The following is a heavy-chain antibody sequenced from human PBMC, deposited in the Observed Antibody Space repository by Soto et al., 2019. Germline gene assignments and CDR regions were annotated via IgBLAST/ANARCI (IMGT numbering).Heavy chain of an antibody. Sequence: SESLSLTCAVSGGSVSSSNWWSWVRQPPGKGLEWIGEIYHSGSTNYNPSLKSRVTISVEKSKNQFSLKLSSVTAADTAVYYCARAVGVPETSITMIVVVTPARYWDLWGSQTLVSASS. CDR3: ARAVGVPETSITMIVVVTPARYWDL. CDR1: GGSVSSSNW. J-gene: IGHJ2*01. V-gene: IGHV4-4*02. CDR2: IYHSGST. D-gene: IGHD3-22*01.